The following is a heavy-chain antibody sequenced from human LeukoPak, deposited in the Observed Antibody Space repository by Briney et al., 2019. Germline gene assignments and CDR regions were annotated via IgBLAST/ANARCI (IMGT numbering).Heavy chain of an antibody. J-gene: IGHJ4*02. V-gene: IGHV4-59*01. Sequence: SETLSLTWTVSGGSISSYYWSWIRQPPGKGLEWIGCLYYSESTNYNPSLKSRVTISVDTSKNRFSLKLTSVTAADTAVYYCARDARGYSAYEDTYYFDYWGQGTLVTVSS. CDR2: LYYSEST. CDR1: GGSISSYY. CDR3: ARDARGYSAYEDTYYFDY. D-gene: IGHD5-12*01.